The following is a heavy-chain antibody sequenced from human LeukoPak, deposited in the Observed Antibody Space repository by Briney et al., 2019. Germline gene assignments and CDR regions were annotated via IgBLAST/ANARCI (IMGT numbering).Heavy chain of an antibody. CDR1: GFTFSSYW. V-gene: IGHV3-7*01. Sequence: PGGSLTLSCTVSGFTFSSYWMTWVRQVPGKGLQWVANINQDGREKYYMDSMKGRLNISRDNTENSVFLQLTSLRPEDTGIYFCAKRRDYGDFWGRGTLVAVSS. CDR2: INQDGREK. CDR3: AKRRDYGDF. J-gene: IGHJ4*02.